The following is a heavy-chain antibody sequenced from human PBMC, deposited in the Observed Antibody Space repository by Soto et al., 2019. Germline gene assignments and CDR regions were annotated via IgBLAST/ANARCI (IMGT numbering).Heavy chain of an antibody. CDR1: GYSFTGHS. J-gene: IGHJ6*02. V-gene: IGHV1-69*13. Sequence: ASVKVSCKASGYSFTGHSMHWVRQASGQGLEWMGGILPIFGTANYAQKFQGRVTITADASTSTAYMELSSLRSEDTAVYYCARDRQYSYGPYYYYYGMDVWGQGTTVTVSS. CDR2: ILPIFGTA. D-gene: IGHD5-18*01. CDR3: ARDRQYSYGPYYYYYGMDV.